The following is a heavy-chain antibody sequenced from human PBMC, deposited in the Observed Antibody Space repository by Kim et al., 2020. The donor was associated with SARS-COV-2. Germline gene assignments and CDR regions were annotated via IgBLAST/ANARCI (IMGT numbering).Heavy chain of an antibody. CDR3: ARESQGSGYYYRAEYFQH. CDR2: INPNSGGT. J-gene: IGHJ1*01. V-gene: IGHV1-2*06. D-gene: IGHD3-22*01. CDR1: GYTFTGYY. Sequence: ASVKVSCKASGYTFTGYYMHWVRQAPGQGLEWMGRINPNSGGTNYAQKFQGRVTMTRDTSISTAYMELSRLRSDDTAVYYCARESQGSGYYYRAEYFQHWGQGTLVTVSS.